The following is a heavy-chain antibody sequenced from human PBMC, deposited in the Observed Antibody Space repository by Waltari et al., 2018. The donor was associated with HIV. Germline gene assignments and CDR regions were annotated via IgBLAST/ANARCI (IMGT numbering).Heavy chain of an antibody. CDR1: GYTLSELS. CDR3: TTEGLYCSGGTCYSRFDP. CDR2: VDPEQGKT. V-gene: IGHV1-24*01. Sequence: QVPLVQSGAEVKKPGASVKVSCKVSGYTLSELSMHWVRQAPGKGLEWMGGVDPEQGKTIYAQNVQGRVTMTEDAATDTAYMELSSLRSEDTAVYYCTTEGLYCSGGTCYSRFDPWGQGTLVTVSS. D-gene: IGHD2-15*01. J-gene: IGHJ5*02.